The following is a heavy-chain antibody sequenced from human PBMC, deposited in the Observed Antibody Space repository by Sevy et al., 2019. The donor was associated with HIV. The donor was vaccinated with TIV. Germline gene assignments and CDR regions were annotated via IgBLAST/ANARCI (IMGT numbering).Heavy chain of an antibody. CDR3: AREPPRRGYSYGYVPWYFDL. CDR1: GFTFSDYY. Sequence: GGSLRLSCAASGFTFSDYYMSWIRQAPGKGLEWVSYISSSGSTIYYADSVKGRFTISMDNAKNSLYLQMNSLRAEDTAVYYCAREPPRRGYSYGYVPWYFDLWGRGTLVTVSS. D-gene: IGHD5-18*01. CDR2: ISSSGSTI. J-gene: IGHJ2*01. V-gene: IGHV3-11*01.